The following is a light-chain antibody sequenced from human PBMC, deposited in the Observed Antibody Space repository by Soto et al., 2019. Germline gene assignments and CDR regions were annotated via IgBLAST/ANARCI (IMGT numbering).Light chain of an antibody. Sequence: EIVLTQSPGTLSLSPGERATLSCRASQAFSTNYLAWYQQKPGQAPRLRIYGASSRATGIPDRFSGSGSGTDFTLTISRLEPEDLAVYYCQHYGSSPGTFGQGTKLEIK. V-gene: IGKV3-20*01. J-gene: IGKJ2*01. CDR3: QHYGSSPGT. CDR2: GAS. CDR1: QAFSTNY.